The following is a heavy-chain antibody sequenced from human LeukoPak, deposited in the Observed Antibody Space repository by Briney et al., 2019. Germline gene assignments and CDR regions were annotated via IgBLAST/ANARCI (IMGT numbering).Heavy chain of an antibody. Sequence: GGSLRLSCAASGFTFSDSYMSWIRQAPGKGLEWLSYISHSGSNLDYAESVRGRFTISRDNANHSLYLQINSLRAEDTAVYYCARGDSSGVPDYWGQGTLVTVSS. V-gene: IGHV3-11*01. D-gene: IGHD3-22*01. CDR2: ISHSGSNL. CDR3: ARGDSSGVPDY. CDR1: GFTFSDSY. J-gene: IGHJ4*02.